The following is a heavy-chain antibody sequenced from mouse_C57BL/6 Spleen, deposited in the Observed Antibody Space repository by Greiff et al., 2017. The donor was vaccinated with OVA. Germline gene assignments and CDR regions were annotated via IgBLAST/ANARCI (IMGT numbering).Heavy chain of an antibody. D-gene: IGHD4-1*02. Sequence: SGAELARPGASVKMSCKASGYTFTSYTMHWVKQRPGQGLEWIGYINPSSGYTKYNQKFKDKATLTADKSSSTAYMQLSSLTSEDSAVYYCARATGGDYAMDYWGQGTSVTVSS. CDR1: GYTFTSYT. CDR2: INPSSGYT. CDR3: ARATGGDYAMDY. V-gene: IGHV1-4*01. J-gene: IGHJ4*01.